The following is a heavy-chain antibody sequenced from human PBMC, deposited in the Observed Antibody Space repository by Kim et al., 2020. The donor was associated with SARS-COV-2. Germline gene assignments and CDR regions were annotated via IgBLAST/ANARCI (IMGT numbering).Heavy chain of an antibody. J-gene: IGHJ6*02. CDR1: GGSMNNFY. Sequence: ETLSLTCTVSGGSMNNFYWNWIRQSPEKGLEWIGYFYNIGSTNYKSSLRSRVTMSVDTSRNQFSLTLSSVTAADTAVYYCARGRHYDNVWGRSYGLDVWGQGTTVTVSS. CDR2: FYNIGST. V-gene: IGHV4-59*13. CDR3: ARGRHYDNVWGRSYGLDV. D-gene: IGHD3-16*01.